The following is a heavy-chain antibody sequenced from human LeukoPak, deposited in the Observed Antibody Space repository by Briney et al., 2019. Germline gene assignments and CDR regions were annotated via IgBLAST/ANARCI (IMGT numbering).Heavy chain of an antibody. CDR3: AKMYYYDRSGPGAFDI. CDR1: GFTVSRNY. D-gene: IGHD3-22*01. J-gene: IGHJ3*02. Sequence: GGSLRLSCAASGFTVSRNYMNWVRQAPGKGLEWVSVIYVGGAKYYADSVKGRFTISRDNSKNTLYLQMNSLRAEDTAVYYCAKMYYYDRSGPGAFDIWGQGTMVTVSS. V-gene: IGHV3-66*02. CDR2: IYVGGAK.